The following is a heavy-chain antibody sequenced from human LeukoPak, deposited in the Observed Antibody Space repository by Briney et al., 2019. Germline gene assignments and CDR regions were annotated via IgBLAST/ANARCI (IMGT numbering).Heavy chain of an antibody. D-gene: IGHD2-8*01. V-gene: IGHV3-30*02. CDR3: AKDRCSNGIGCYYYYMDV. CDR2: IQNDGSNE. Sequence: GGSLRLSCAASGFSFSYHGMNWVRQAPGKGLEWVAYIQNDGSNEQYADSVKGRFSISRDSSKNILYLQMNSLRAEDTAVYYCAKDRCSNGIGCYYYYMDVWGKGTTVTISS. J-gene: IGHJ6*03. CDR1: GFSFSYHG.